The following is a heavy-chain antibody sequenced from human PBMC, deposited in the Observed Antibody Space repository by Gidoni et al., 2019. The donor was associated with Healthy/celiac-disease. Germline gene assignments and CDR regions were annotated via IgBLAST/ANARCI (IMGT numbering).Heavy chain of an antibody. V-gene: IGHV1-69*04. CDR1: GGTFSSYA. CDR2: IIPILGIA. J-gene: IGHJ4*02. D-gene: IGHD6-13*01. CDR3: ASQQQLAGVPIDY. Sequence: QVQLVQSGAEVKKPGSSVKVSCKASGGTFSSYAISWVRQAPGQGLEWMGRIIPILGIANYAQKFQGRVTITADKSTSTAYMELSSLRSEDTAVYYCASQQQLAGVPIDYWGQGTLVTVSS.